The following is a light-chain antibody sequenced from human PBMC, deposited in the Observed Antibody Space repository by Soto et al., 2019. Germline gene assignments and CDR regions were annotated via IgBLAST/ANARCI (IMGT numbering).Light chain of an antibody. J-gene: IGKJ1*01. CDR3: HQYYSYYTT. CDR2: PAS. V-gene: IGKV1-8*01. Sequence: AIRMTQSPSSLSASTGDRVTITCRASQGISSYLAWYQQKPEKAPKLLIYPASTLQRGVPSRFGGSGSGTDFTLSISCLQSEDFATYYWHQYYSYYTTFGQGNNEEIK. CDR1: QGISSY.